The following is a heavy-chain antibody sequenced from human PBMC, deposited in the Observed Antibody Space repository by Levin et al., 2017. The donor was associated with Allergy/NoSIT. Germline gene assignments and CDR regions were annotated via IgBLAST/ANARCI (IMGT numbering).Heavy chain of an antibody. CDR3: ASVYWQPKCPASYYDCGMDV. J-gene: IGHJ6*02. V-gene: IGHV1-2*02. Sequence: ASVKVSCTASGYSFTGSYIHWVRQAPGQGLEWMGWINPNSGGTNYAQKFQGRVAMTRDTSISTAYMELSRLRSDDTAGYYFASVYWQPKCPASYYDCGMDVWGQGTSVTVSS. CDR1: GYSFTGSY. CDR2: INPNSGGT. D-gene: IGHD5/OR15-5a*01.